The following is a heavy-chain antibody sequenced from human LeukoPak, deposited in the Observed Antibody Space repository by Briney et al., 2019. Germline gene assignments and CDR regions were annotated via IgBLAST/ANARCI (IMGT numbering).Heavy chain of an antibody. J-gene: IGHJ6*03. CDR2: IYTSGST. V-gene: IGHV4-61*02. CDR1: GGSISSGSYY. Sequence: SETLSLTCTVSGGSISSGSYYWSWIRQPAGKGLEWIGRIYTSGSTNYNPSLKSRVTISVDTSRNQFSLKLSSVTAADTAVYYCARGYCSGGSCFGYYYYYYYMDVWGKGTSVTVSS. D-gene: IGHD2-15*01. CDR3: ARGYCSGGSCFGYYYYYYYMDV.